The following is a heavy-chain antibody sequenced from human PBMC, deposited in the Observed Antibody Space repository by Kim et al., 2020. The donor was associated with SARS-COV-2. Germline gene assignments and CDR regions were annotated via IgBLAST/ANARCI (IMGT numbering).Heavy chain of an antibody. CDR3: ARDERLIAARGPQNAFDI. V-gene: IGHV3-21*01. Sequence: GGSLRLSCAASGFTFSSYSMNWVRQAPGKGLEWVSSISSSSSYIYYADSVKGRFTISRVNAKNSLYLQMNSLRAEDTAVYYCARDERLIAARGPQNAFDIWGQGTMVTVSS. CDR1: GFTFSSYS. CDR2: ISSSSSYI. J-gene: IGHJ3*02. D-gene: IGHD6-6*01.